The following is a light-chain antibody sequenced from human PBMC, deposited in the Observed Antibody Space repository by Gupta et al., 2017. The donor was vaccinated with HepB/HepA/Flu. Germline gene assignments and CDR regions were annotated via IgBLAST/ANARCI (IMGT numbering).Light chain of an antibody. V-gene: IGKV2-28*01. J-gene: IGKJ5*01. CDR3: MQYLQSRT. CDR1: QSLLHSNGYNY. CDR2: LVS. Sequence: DIVMTQSPLSLPVTPGEPASISCRSSQSLLHSNGYNYWDWYLQKPGQSPHLLIYLVSNRASGVPDRFSGSGSGTDFTLKISRVEADEVGVYYCMQYLQSRTFGQGTRLEIK.